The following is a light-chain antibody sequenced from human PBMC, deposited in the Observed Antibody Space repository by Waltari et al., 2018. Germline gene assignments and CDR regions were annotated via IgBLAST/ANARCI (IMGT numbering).Light chain of an antibody. Sequence: EIVLTQSPATLSLSPGERATLSCRASQSVNNNLVLYQKKARQAPRLLIFAASNRASGIPDRFIAAGSGTDFTLTISGLEPEDVGIYYFQQHSHWPTFGQGTKVEIK. V-gene: IGKV3-11*01. CDR3: QQHSHWPT. CDR2: AAS. CDR1: QSVNNN. J-gene: IGKJ1*01.